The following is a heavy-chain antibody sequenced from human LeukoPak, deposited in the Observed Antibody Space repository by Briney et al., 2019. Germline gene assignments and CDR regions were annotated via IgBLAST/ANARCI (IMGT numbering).Heavy chain of an antibody. J-gene: IGHJ3*02. CDR1: GGSISSGSYY. Sequence: PSQTLSLTCTVSGGSISSGSYYWSWIRQPAGKGLEWIGRIYTSGSTNYNPSLKSRVTISVDTSKNQFSLKLSSVTAADTAVYYCARKQVGAPRRHDAFDIWGQGTMVTVSS. D-gene: IGHD1-26*01. CDR3: ARKQVGAPRRHDAFDI. CDR2: IYTSGST. V-gene: IGHV4-61*02.